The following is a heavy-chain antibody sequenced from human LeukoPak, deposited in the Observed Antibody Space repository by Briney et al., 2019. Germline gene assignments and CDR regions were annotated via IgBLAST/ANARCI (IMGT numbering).Heavy chain of an antibody. CDR3: ARGTVVTPWLRLYGMDV. CDR1: GYTFTSYD. Sequence: ASVKVSCKASGYTFTSYDINWVRQATGQGLEWMGWMNPNSGNTGYAQKFQGRVTMTRNTSISTAYMELSSLRSEDTAVYYCARGTVVTPWLRLYGMDVWGQGTTVTVSS. CDR2: MNPNSGNT. V-gene: IGHV1-8*01. D-gene: IGHD2-21*02. J-gene: IGHJ6*02.